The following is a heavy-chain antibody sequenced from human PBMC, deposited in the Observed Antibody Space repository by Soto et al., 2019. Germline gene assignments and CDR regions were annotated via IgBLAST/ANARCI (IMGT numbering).Heavy chain of an antibody. J-gene: IGHJ4*02. V-gene: IGHV1-46*01. D-gene: IGHD6-19*01. CDR3: ASCPHGIAVAPYHD. Sequence: ASVKVSCKASGGTFSSYAISWVRQAPGQGLEWMGIINPSGGSTSYAQKFQGRVTMTRDTSTSTVYMELSSLRSEDTAVYYCASCPHGIAVAPYHDWGQGTLVTVSS. CDR1: GGTFSSYA. CDR2: INPSGGST.